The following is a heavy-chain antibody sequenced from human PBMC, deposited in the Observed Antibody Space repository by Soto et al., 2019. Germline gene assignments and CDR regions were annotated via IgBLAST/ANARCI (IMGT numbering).Heavy chain of an antibody. J-gene: IGHJ4*02. CDR2: IWYDESNK. Sequence: GGSLRLSCAASGFTFSSYGMHWVRQAPGKGLEWVAVIWYDESNKYYADSVKGRFTISRDNSKNTLYLQMNSLRAEDTAVYYCARDHYDFWSGYTVKDYWGQGTLVTVSS. D-gene: IGHD3-3*01. CDR3: ARDHYDFWSGYTVKDY. CDR1: GFTFSSYG. V-gene: IGHV3-33*01.